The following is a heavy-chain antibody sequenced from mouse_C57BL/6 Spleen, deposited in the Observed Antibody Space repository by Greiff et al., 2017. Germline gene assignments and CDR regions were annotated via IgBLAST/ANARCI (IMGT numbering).Heavy chain of an antibody. CDR2: ISSGSSTI. Sequence: DVQLVESGGGLVKPGGSLKLSCAASGFTFSDYGMHWVRQAPEKGLEWVAYISSGSSTIYYADTVKGRFTISRDNAKNTLFLQMTSLRSEDTAMYYCARDDYDVSFAYWGQGTLVTVSA. J-gene: IGHJ3*01. CDR1: GFTFSDYG. D-gene: IGHD2-4*01. CDR3: ARDDYDVSFAY. V-gene: IGHV5-17*01.